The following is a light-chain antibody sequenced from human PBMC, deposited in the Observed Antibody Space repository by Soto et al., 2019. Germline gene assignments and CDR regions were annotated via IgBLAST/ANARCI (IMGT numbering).Light chain of an antibody. J-gene: IGKJ4*02. CDR1: QHLNIY. CDR2: GGS. Sequence: DIQMTQSPSSVSASVGDRVTITCRARQHLNIYLTWYQKRPGKAPKLLIYGGSTLQPRVPSRFSGSGSGKELTLTIGSLQPEDFATYHCLQTSSFPFTFGGGTKVEIK. V-gene: IGKV1-12*02. CDR3: LQTSSFPFT.